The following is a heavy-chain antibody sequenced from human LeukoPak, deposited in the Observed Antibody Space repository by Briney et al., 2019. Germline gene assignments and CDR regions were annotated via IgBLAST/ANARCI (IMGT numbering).Heavy chain of an antibody. D-gene: IGHD4-17*01. CDR3: ARDYGDYEPGRHHYYYYYMDV. J-gene: IGHJ6*03. Sequence: GGSLRLSCAASGFTFRTYWMSWVRQAPGKGLEGVANIKQDGNEKYYVDSVKGRFTMSRDNAKKSLFLQMNSLRAEDTAVYYCARDYGDYEPGRHHYYYYYMDVWGKGTTGTVSS. V-gene: IGHV3-7*01. CDR1: GFTFRTYW. CDR2: IKQDGNEK.